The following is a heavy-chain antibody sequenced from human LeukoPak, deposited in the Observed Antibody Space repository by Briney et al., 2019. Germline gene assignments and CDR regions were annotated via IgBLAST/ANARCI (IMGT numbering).Heavy chain of an antibody. CDR3: AKDESVIPAAVLDY. CDR1: GFTFSSYA. Sequence: PGGSLRLSCVASGFTFSSYAMSWVRQAPGKGLEWVSGISGSGGSTYYADSVKGRCTISRDNSKNTLYLQMSSLRAEDTAVYYCAKDESVIPAAVLDYWGQGTLVTVSS. V-gene: IGHV3-23*01. CDR2: ISGSGGST. D-gene: IGHD6-13*01. J-gene: IGHJ4*02.